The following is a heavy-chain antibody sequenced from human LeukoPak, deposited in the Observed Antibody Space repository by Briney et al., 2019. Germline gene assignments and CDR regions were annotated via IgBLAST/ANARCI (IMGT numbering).Heavy chain of an antibody. V-gene: IGHV4-59*01. CDR2: IYHSGSP. CDR1: GGSISSYY. CDR3: ARSPLGGGYRFDY. Sequence: SETLSLTCTVSGGSISSYYWSWIRQPPGKGLAWIGYIYHSGSPNHNPSLKSRDTISVDTSKNQFSLKLSSVTAADTAVYYCARSPLGGGYRFDYWGQGTLVTVSS. D-gene: IGHD5-12*01. J-gene: IGHJ4*02.